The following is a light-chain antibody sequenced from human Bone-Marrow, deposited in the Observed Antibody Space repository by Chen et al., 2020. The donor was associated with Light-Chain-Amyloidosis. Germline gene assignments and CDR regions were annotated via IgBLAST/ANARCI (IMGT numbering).Light chain of an antibody. J-gene: IGLJ3*02. CDR1: NIGSTS. CDR2: DDS. Sequence: SYVLTQPSSVSVAPGQTATITCGGNNIGSTSVHWYQRTPGQAPLLVVYDDSDRPSGIPERLSGANSGTTANLTMRRVYAGDEADYYCQVWDSSSDRPVFGGGTKLTGL. CDR3: QVWDSSSDRPV. V-gene: IGLV3-21*02.